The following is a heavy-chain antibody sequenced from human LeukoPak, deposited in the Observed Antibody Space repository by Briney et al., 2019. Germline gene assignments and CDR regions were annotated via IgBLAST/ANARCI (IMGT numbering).Heavy chain of an antibody. Sequence: GGSLRLSCAAFGFTFSSYRMHWVRQAPGKGLEWVSGMSWSSGSIVYADSVKGRFTISRDNAKNSLYLQMDSLRAEDPALYYCAKDSGSGRRGSFDYWGQGTLVTVSS. J-gene: IGHJ4*02. CDR2: MSWSSGSI. V-gene: IGHV3-9*01. CDR1: GFTFSSYR. D-gene: IGHD6-19*01. CDR3: AKDSGSGRRGSFDY.